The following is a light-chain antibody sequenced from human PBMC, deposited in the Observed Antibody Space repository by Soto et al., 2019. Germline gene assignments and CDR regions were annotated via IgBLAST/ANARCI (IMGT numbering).Light chain of an antibody. Sequence: IQMTQSPSSLATSVGARGTITCRASQSISSWLAWYQQKPGRDPKFLIYDASSLESGVPSRFSGSGSGTEFTLTLSSLQPEDFATYYCQQRNSYPITFGQETQREIK. J-gene: IGKJ5*01. CDR3: QQRNSYPIT. CDR2: DAS. CDR1: QSISSW. V-gene: IGKV1-5*01.